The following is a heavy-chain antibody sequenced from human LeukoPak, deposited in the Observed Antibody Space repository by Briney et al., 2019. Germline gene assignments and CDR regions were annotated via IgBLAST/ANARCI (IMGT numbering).Heavy chain of an antibody. CDR3: ARARYDYVWGSHRPYNGFDP. CDR1: GGSLSGYY. CDR2: INHSGSS. D-gene: IGHD3-16*02. V-gene: IGHV4-34*01. J-gene: IGHJ5*02. Sequence: SETLSLTCAVYGGSLSGYYWSWIRHPPGKGLEWIGEINHSGSSNYNPSLKSRVTISVDTSKNQFSLKLNSVTAADTAVYYCARARYDYVWGSHRPYNGFDPWGRGTLVTVSS.